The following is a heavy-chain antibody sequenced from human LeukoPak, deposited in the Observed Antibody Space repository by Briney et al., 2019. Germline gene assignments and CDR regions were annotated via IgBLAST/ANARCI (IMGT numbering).Heavy chain of an antibody. Sequence: GGSLRLSCAASGFTFSSYAMTWVRQAPGKGLEWVSAISGSGGSTYYADSVKGRFTISRDNSKNTLYLQMNSLRAEDTAVYYCAKVPAALYYFDYWGQGTLVTVSS. CDR3: AKVPAALYYFDY. J-gene: IGHJ4*02. D-gene: IGHD2-2*01. CDR1: GFTFSSYA. CDR2: ISGSGGST. V-gene: IGHV3-23*01.